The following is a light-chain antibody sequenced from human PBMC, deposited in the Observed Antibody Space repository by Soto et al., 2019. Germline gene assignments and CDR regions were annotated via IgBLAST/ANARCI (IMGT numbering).Light chain of an antibody. V-gene: IGLV2-14*01. Sequence: QSVLTQPASVSGSPGQSITISCTGTSSDVGGYNYVSWYRQHPGKAPKLMIYDVSNRPSGVSNRFSGSKSGNTASLTISGLQAEDEADYYCSSYTSSSTRFGTGTKVTVL. CDR2: DVS. CDR1: SSDVGGYNY. CDR3: SSYTSSSTR. J-gene: IGLJ1*01.